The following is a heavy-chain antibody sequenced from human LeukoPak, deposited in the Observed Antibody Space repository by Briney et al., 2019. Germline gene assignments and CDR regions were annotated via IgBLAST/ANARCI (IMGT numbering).Heavy chain of an antibody. V-gene: IGHV3-23*01. J-gene: IGHJ5*02. D-gene: IGHD3-10*01. Sequence: GGSLRLSCAASGFTFSSYAMSWVRQAPGKGLEWVPAISGSGGSTYYADSVKGRFTISRDNSKNTLYLQMNSLRAEDTAVYYCAKDYDYGSGSYSWFDPWGQGTLVTVSS. CDR2: ISGSGGST. CDR1: GFTFSSYA. CDR3: AKDYDYGSGSYSWFDP.